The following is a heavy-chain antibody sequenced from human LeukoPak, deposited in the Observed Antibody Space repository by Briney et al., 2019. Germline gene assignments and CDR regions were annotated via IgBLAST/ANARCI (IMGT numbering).Heavy chain of an antibody. CDR1: GYTFTGYY. D-gene: IGHD4-17*01. Sequence: ASVKVSCKASGYTFTGYYMHWVRQAPGQGLEWMGWINPNSGGTNYAQKFQGRVTMTRDTSISTAYMELSRLRSDDTAVYYCARETSIPSTVTTWFGYWGQGTLVTVSS. CDR2: INPNSGGT. V-gene: IGHV1-2*02. J-gene: IGHJ4*02. CDR3: ARETSIPSTVTTWFGY.